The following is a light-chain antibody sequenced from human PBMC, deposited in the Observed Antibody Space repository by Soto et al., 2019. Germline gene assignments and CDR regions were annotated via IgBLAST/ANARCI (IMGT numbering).Light chain of an antibody. CDR1: QDISNY. J-gene: IGKJ4*01. V-gene: IGKV1-17*03. CDR2: GAS. Sequence: DIQLTQSPSAMSASVGDRVTITCRASQDISNYLAWFQQKPGKVPTRLIYGASTLQSGVPSRFSGSGSGTEFTLTISSLQPEDFATYYYLQHNSYPLTFGGGTKVEIK. CDR3: LQHNSYPLT.